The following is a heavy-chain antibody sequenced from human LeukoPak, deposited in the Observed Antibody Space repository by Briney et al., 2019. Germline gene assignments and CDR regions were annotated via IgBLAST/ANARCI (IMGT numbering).Heavy chain of an antibody. V-gene: IGHV4-59*01. CDR1: GGSISSYY. CDR2: IYYSGST. CDR3: AGSGSGWYNGLNWFDP. J-gene: IGHJ5*02. Sequence: SETLSLTCTVSGGSISSYYWSWIRQPPGKGLEWIGYIYYSGSTNYNPSLKSRVTISVDTSKNQFSLKLSSVTAADTAVYYCAGSGSGWYNGLNWFDPWGQGTLVTVSS. D-gene: IGHD6-19*01.